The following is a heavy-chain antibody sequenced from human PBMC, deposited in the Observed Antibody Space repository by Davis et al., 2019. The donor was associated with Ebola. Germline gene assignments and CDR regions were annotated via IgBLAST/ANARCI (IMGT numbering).Heavy chain of an antibody. J-gene: IGHJ4*02. CDR3: ARGSL. Sequence: PGGSLRLSCAASGFTVSTYYINWVRQAPGKGLEWVSVMYADGSTYNADSVKARFTVSRDNSTNTVYLQMNSLIAEDTAAYYCARGSLWGRGTLVIVSS. CDR1: GFTVSTYY. CDR2: MYADGST. V-gene: IGHV3-66*01.